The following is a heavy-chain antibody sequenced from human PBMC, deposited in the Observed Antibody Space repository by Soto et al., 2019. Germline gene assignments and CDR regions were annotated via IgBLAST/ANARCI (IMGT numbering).Heavy chain of an antibody. CDR2: IYYSGST. CDR1: GGSISSYY. Sequence: SETLSLTCTVSGGSISSYYWSWIRQPPGKGLEWIGYIYYSGSTNYNPSLKSRVTISVDTSKNQFSLKLSSVTAADTAVYYCARGEWRLFDEYYYYGRNVGGQGTRVTV. J-gene: IGHJ6*02. CDR3: ARGEWRLFDEYYYYGRNV. D-gene: IGHD3-16*01. V-gene: IGHV4-59*01.